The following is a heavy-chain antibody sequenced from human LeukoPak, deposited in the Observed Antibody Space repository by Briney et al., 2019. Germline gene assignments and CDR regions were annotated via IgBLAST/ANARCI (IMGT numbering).Heavy chain of an antibody. J-gene: IGHJ3*02. CDR2: IYSSGSA. V-gene: IGHV4-4*07. CDR3: ARGDLYGSGSLRAFDI. D-gene: IGHD3-10*01. CDR1: TDSMTYIF. Sequence: PSETLSLTCNFSTDSMTYIFWSWIRQPAGKGLEWIGRIYSSGSAHYNPSLKSRVTMSVDTSKNQFSLKLSSVTAADTAVYYCARGDLYGSGSLRAFDIWGQGTMVTVSS.